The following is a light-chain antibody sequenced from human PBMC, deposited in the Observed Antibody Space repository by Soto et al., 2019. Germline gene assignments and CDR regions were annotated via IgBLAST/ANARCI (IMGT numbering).Light chain of an antibody. CDR1: SSNIGSNA. J-gene: IGLJ3*02. V-gene: IGLV1-44*01. CDR3: ATWDDGLNGWV. CDR2: NNN. Sequence: QSVVTQPPSASGTPGQRVTISCSGRSSNIGSNAVNWYQQFPGMAPKVLIYNNNNERPSGVPDRFSGSKSGTSASLAISGLQSEDEADYYCATWDDGLNGWVFGGGTKLTVL.